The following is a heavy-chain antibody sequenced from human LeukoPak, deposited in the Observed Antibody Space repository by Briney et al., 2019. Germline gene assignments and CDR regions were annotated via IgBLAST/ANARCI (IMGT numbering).Heavy chain of an antibody. J-gene: IGHJ4*02. D-gene: IGHD5-12*01. CDR1: GFDFSRYG. V-gene: IGHV3-30*02. CDR3: ARDPPGSGSLLHFEY. CDR2: VRYDGVNK. Sequence: PGGSLRLSCAASGFDFSRYGMHWVRQAPGMGLEWVAFVRYDGVNKYYTDSVKGRFTISKDNSKNTLYLQMNTLRAEDTAVYYCARDPPGSGSLLHFEYWGQGTVVTVSS.